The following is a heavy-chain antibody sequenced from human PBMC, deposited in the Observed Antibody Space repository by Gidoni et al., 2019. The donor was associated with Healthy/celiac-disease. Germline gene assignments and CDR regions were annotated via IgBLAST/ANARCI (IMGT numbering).Heavy chain of an antibody. CDR1: GFTFSSYR. J-gene: IGHJ4*02. V-gene: IGHV3-48*02. D-gene: IGHD3-22*01. CDR2: ISSSSSTI. Sequence: EVRLVESGGGLFQPGGLLRLSRAAFGFTFSSYRMNCVRQAQGKGLECVSYISSSSSTIDYADSVKGRFTIYRDNAKNTLYLKRNSLRDEDTAVYYCARNGAYESSGYDGAVDYWGQGTLVTVSS. CDR3: ARNGAYESSGYDGAVDY.